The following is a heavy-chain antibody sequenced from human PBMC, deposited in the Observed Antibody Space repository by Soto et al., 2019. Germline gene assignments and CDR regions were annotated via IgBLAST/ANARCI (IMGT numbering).Heavy chain of an antibody. V-gene: IGHV3-23*01. CDR1: GFPFSKFA. Sequence: PGGSLRLSCAASGFPFSKFAMNWVRLPPGKGLEWVSGISDSGHNVVYAEYVRGRFTISRDNSKNILYLQMDRLTVDDSAVYFCAKQFVDVWGQGTTVTVSS. CDR2: ISDSGHNV. CDR3: AKQFVDV. J-gene: IGHJ6*02.